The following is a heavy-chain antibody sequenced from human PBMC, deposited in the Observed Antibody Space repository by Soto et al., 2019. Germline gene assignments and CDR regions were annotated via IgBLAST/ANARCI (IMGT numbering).Heavy chain of an antibody. V-gene: IGHV4-34*01. CDR2: INHSGST. Sequence: PSETLSLTCAVYGGSFSGYYCNWIRQPPGTGLEWIGEINHSGSTNYNPSHRRLVTISVATTKNQSSLKLSSVTAADTVVYYCARGLGYSYVHTALDYWGQGTLVTVSS. J-gene: IGHJ4*02. D-gene: IGHD5-18*01. CDR1: GGSFSGYY. CDR3: ARGLGYSYVHTALDY.